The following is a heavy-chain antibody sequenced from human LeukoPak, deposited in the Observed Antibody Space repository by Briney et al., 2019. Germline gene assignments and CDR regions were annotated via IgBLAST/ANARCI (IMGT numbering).Heavy chain of an antibody. V-gene: IGHV4-30-4*07. J-gene: IGHJ4*02. Sequence: PSQTLSLTCAVSGGSISSGGYSWSWIRQPPGKGLEWIGYIYYSGSTYYNPSLKSRVTISVDTSKNQFSLKLSSVTAADTAVYYCARVVSSSWYLGRGYFDYWGQGTLVTVSS. D-gene: IGHD6-13*01. CDR1: GGSISSGGYS. CDR2: IYYSGST. CDR3: ARVVSSSWYLGRGYFDY.